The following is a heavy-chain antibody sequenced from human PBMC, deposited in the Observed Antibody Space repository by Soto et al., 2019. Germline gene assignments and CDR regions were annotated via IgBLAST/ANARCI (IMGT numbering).Heavy chain of an antibody. V-gene: IGHV1-46*01. CDR3: ARVIRGNGPDY. D-gene: IGHD2-8*01. CDR1: GYTFTSYY. CDR2: INPSGGST. J-gene: IGHJ4*02. Sequence: ASVKVSGKASGYTFTSYYMHWVRQAPGQGLEWMGIINPSGGSTSYAQKFQGRVTMTRDTSTSTVYMELSSLRSEDTAVYYCARVIRGNGPDYWGQGTLVTVSS.